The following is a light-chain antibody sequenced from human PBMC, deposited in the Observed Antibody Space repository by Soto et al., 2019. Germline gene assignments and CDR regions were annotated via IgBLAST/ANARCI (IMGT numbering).Light chain of an antibody. V-gene: IGKV1-39*01. CDR3: QQTHSAPRT. Sequence: DIQMTQSPSSLSASVGDGVTITCRASESVSRFLNWYQQKPGKAPHLLIICASTLQDGVPSRFSGSGSGTEFTLTISSVQPEDFATYYCQQTHSAPRTFGQGTRLDIK. CDR1: ESVSRF. CDR2: CAS. J-gene: IGKJ1*01.